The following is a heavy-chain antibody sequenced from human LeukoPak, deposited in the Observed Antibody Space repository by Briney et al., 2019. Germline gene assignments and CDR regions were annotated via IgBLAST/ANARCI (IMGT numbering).Heavy chain of an antibody. D-gene: IGHD3-22*01. Sequence: PGGSLRLSCAASGFTFSSYAMSWVRQAPGKGLEWVSAISGCGGSTYYADSVKGRFTISRDNSKNTLYLQMNSLRAEDTAVYYCAKEFDSSGYYQGVFDYWGQGTLVTVSS. J-gene: IGHJ4*02. V-gene: IGHV3-23*01. CDR2: ISGCGGST. CDR1: GFTFSSYA. CDR3: AKEFDSSGYYQGVFDY.